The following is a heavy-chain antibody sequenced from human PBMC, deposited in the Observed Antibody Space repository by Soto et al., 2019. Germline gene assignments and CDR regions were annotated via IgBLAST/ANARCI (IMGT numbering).Heavy chain of an antibody. Sequence: QVRLVQSGAEVKKPGSSVKVSCKASGGTFSNYAITWLRLAPGQGLEWLGGIIPVFGTVNYAQKFQGRVTITADEATSTSNMELNRLRSGETAVYYCARDNPYTISFGNWCDPWGQGTLVIVS. D-gene: IGHD6-13*01. V-gene: IGHV1-69*01. J-gene: IGHJ5*02. CDR3: ARDNPYTISFGNWCDP. CDR1: GGTFSNYA. CDR2: IIPVFGTV.